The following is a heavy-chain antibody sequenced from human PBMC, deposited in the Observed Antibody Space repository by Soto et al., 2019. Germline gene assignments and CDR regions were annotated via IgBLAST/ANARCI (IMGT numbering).Heavy chain of an antibody. V-gene: IGHV4-59*02. D-gene: IGHD5-18*01. J-gene: IGHJ6*02. CDR1: GGSVSSYY. CDR3: ARVNSYIGMDV. CDR2: IYYSGST. Sequence: SETLSLTCTVSGGSVSSYYWSWIRQPPGKGLEWIGYIYYSGSTNYNPSLKSRVTVSVDTSKNQFSLKLSSVTAADTAVYHCARVNSYIGMDVWGQGTTVTVSS.